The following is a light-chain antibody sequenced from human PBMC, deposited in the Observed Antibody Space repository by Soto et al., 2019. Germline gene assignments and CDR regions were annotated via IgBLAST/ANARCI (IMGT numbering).Light chain of an antibody. Sequence: DIQMTQSPSSLSASVGDRVTITCQASQDISNYLNWYQQKPGKAPKLLSYDASNLETGVPSRFSGSGSGTDFTFTISSLQPEDIAAYYCQQYGKAFGPGTKVDIK. CDR1: QDISNY. CDR2: DAS. J-gene: IGKJ3*01. CDR3: QQYGKA. V-gene: IGKV1-33*01.